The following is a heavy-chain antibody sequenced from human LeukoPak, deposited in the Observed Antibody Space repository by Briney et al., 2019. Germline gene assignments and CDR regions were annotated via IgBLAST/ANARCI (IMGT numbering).Heavy chain of an antibody. Sequence: GGSLRLSCAASGFTVSSYYMSWVRQAPGKGLEWVSVVHSIGTTSYADSVKGRFTISRDNAKNSLYLQMNSLRAEDTAVYYCARGPYYYGSGSYSTFDYWGQGTLVTVSS. CDR2: VHSIGTT. V-gene: IGHV3-53*01. J-gene: IGHJ4*02. CDR3: ARGPYYYGSGSYSTFDY. CDR1: GFTVSSYY. D-gene: IGHD3-10*01.